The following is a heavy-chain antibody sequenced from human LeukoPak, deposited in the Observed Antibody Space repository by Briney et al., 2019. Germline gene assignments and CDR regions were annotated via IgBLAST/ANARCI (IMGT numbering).Heavy chain of an antibody. Sequence: PGGSLRLSCAASGFTFSSYPMHWVRQAPGKGLEYVSAISSDGGSTYSANSVKGRFTTSRDNAKNSLYLQMNSLRAEDTAVYYCARVYDFWSGYYGGYYYYYMDVWGKGTTVTVSS. D-gene: IGHD3-3*01. CDR1: GFTFSSYP. V-gene: IGHV3-64*01. CDR2: ISSDGGST. J-gene: IGHJ6*03. CDR3: ARVYDFWSGYYGGYYYYYMDV.